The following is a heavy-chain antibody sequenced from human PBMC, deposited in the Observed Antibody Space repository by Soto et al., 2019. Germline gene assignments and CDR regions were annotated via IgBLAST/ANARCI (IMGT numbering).Heavy chain of an antibody. CDR1: GFTFSHYA. J-gene: IGHJ4*02. CDR2: MSYDGSNE. Sequence: QVQLVESGGGVVQPGRSLRLSCAASGFTFSHYAMHWVRQAPGKGLEWVALMSYDGSNEYYADSVKGRFTISRDNSKNTLYLQMNRLRAEDTAVYYCAKDGSHHFDYWGQGTLVTASS. CDR3: AKDGSHHFDY. V-gene: IGHV3-30*18. D-gene: IGHD1-26*01.